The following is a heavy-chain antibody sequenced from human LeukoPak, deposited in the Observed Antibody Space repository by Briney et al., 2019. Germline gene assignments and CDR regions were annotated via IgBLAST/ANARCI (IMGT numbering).Heavy chain of an antibody. D-gene: IGHD3-22*01. CDR3: ARDLAYYYDRNYD. Sequence: GGSLRLSCVASGFNFSIYSMNWVRQAPGKGLEWVSSIDSSSYNIYYADSVKGRFTISRDNAQSSVFLQMNSLRAEDTAVYYCARDLAYYYDRNYDWGQGTLVTVSS. CDR2: IDSSSYNI. V-gene: IGHV3-21*01. CDR1: GFNFSIYS. J-gene: IGHJ4*02.